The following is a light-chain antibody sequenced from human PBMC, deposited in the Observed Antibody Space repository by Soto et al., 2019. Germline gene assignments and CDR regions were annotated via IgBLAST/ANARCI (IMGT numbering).Light chain of an antibody. Sequence: QSVLTQPRSASGSPGQSVTISCTGTSSDVGGYNYVSWYQQHPGKAPKLMIYDVSKRPSGVPDRFSGSKSGNTASLTISGLQAEDEADYYCCSYAGSYTFEVVFGGGTKLTVL. V-gene: IGLV2-11*01. J-gene: IGLJ2*01. CDR1: SSDVGGYNY. CDR3: CSYAGSYTFEVV. CDR2: DVS.